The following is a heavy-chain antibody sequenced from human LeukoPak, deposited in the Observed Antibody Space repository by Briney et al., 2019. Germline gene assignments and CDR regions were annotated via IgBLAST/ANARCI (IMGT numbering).Heavy chain of an antibody. CDR3: ATLTTANAFDI. Sequence: GGSLRLSCAASGFTFSSYAMHWVRQAPGKGLEWVAVISYDGSNKYYADSVKGRFTISRDNSKNTLYLQMNSLRAEDTAVYYCATLTTANAFDIWGQGTTVAVSS. J-gene: IGHJ3*02. D-gene: IGHD4-11*01. V-gene: IGHV3-30*01. CDR2: ISYDGSNK. CDR1: GFTFSSYA.